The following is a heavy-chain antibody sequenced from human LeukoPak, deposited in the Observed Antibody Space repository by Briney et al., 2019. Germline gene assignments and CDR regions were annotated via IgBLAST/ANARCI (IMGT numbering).Heavy chain of an antibody. V-gene: IGHV3-7*03. CDR2: IKQDGSEK. J-gene: IGHJ2*01. CDR3: AREGRELAFDL. Sequence: QPGGSLRLSCAASEFTFSSYWMSWVRQAPGKGLEWVANIKQDGSEKYYVDSVKGRFTISRDNAKNLLYLQMNSLRAEDTAVYYCAREGRELAFDLWGRGTLVTVSS. D-gene: IGHD1-26*01. CDR1: EFTFSSYW.